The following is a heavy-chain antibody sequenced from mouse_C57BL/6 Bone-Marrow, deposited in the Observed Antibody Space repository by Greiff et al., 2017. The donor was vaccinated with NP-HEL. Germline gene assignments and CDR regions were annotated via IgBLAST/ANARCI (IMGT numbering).Heavy chain of an antibody. CDR2: IYPRSGNT. CDR1: GYTFTSYG. D-gene: IGHD1-1*01. V-gene: IGHV1-81*01. Sequence: VQRVESGAELARPGASVKLSCKASGYTFTSYGISWVKQRTGQGLEWIGEIYPRSGNTYYNEKFKGKATLTADKSSSTAYMELRSLTSEDSAVYFFSRSNYYGSSHYFDYWGQGTTLTVSS. J-gene: IGHJ2*01. CDR3: SRSNYYGSSHYFDY.